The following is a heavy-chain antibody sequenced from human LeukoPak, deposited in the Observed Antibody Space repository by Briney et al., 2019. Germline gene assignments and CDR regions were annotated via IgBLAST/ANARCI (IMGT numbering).Heavy chain of an antibody. Sequence: PEGSLRLSCAASGFTFSSYAMSWVRQAPGKGLEWVSAISGSGGSTYYADSVKGRFTISRDNSKNTLYLQMNSLRAEDTAVYYCAKETYYYDSSGYYYVPLDYWGQGTLVTVSS. V-gene: IGHV3-23*01. D-gene: IGHD3-22*01. CDR2: ISGSGGST. CDR1: GFTFSSYA. CDR3: AKETYYYDSSGYYYVPLDY. J-gene: IGHJ4*02.